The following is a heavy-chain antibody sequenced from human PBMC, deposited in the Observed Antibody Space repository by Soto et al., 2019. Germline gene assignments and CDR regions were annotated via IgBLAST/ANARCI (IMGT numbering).Heavy chain of an antibody. CDR2: IIPMVTVT. D-gene: IGHD2-2*01. CDR3: SIGSWSAETFDV. CDR1: GGTFNTYT. V-gene: IGHV1-69*02. J-gene: IGHJ3*01. Sequence: QVHLIQSGAEVKKPGSSVKVSCKAAGGTFNTYTLIWVRQSPGHGLEWMVRIIPMVTVTNSAQKFQGRLTLTADKSTGTAFMELTSLRSDDTAVYYCSIGSWSAETFDVWGQGTMVTVSS.